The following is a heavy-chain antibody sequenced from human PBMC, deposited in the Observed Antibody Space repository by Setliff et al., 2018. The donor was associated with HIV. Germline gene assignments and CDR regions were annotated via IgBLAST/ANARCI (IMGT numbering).Heavy chain of an antibody. V-gene: IGHV1-69*05. Sequence: SVKVSCKASGGTFSSYAISWVRQAPGQGLEWMGGIIPTFGTANYAQKFQGRVTITTDESTSTAYMELSSLRSEDTAVYYCARVRSGSYGGRAYFDYWGQGTLVTVSS. CDR2: IIPTFGTA. D-gene: IGHD1-26*01. CDR1: GGTFSSYA. CDR3: ARVRSGSYGGRAYFDY. J-gene: IGHJ4*02.